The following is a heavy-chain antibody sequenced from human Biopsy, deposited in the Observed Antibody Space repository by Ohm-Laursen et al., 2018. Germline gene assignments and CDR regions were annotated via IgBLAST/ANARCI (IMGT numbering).Heavy chain of an antibody. CDR3: ARGMRSSGWPYFDS. V-gene: IGHV4-61*01. J-gene: IGHJ4*02. CDR2: IYDRGSTA. D-gene: IGHD6-19*01. Sequence: SETLSLTCTVSGDSVSSGSFYWTWIRQPPGQGLEYIGYIYDRGSTANYNPSLENRVTMSVDMPKNQLSLKLSSVTAADTAIYYCARGMRSSGWPYFDSWGQGTLVTVSS. CDR1: GDSVSSGSFY.